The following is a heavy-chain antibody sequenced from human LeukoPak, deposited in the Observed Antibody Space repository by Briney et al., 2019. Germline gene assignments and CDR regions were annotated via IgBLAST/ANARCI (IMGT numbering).Heavy chain of an antibody. D-gene: IGHD2-15*01. CDR3: ARDVHRSGHFDY. CDR2: ISSSSSYI. Sequence: GGSLRLSCAASGFTFDDYGMNWVRQAPGKGLEWVSSISSSSSYIYYADSVKGRFTISRDNAKNSLYLQMNSLRAEDTAVYYCARDVHRSGHFDYWGQGTLVTVSS. CDR1: GFTFDDYG. V-gene: IGHV3-21*01. J-gene: IGHJ4*02.